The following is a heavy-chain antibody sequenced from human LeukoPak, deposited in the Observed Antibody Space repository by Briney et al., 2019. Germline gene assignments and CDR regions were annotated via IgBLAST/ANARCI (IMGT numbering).Heavy chain of an antibody. D-gene: IGHD1-1*01. CDR3: AKGHTNLDPG. CDR1: GLTFSDSW. V-gene: IGHV3-7*01. Sequence: GGSLRLSCVASGLTFSDSWMTWVRQAPGKGLEWVASIKHDEREEYYADSVEGRFSISRDNGKNSLYLQMNSLRGEDTAIYYCAKGHTNLDPGGDQGALVIVSS. J-gene: IGHJ4*02. CDR2: IKHDEREE.